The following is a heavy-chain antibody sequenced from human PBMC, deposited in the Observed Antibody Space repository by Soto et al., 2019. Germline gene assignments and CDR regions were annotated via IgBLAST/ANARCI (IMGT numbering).Heavy chain of an antibody. Sequence: ASVKVSCKVSGYTLTELSMHWVRQAPGKGHEWMGGFDPEDGETIYAQKFQGRVTMTEDTSTDTAYMELSSLRSEDTAVYYCATLYNYYDSSGPGDYWGQGTLVTVSS. CDR1: GYTLTELS. V-gene: IGHV1-24*01. J-gene: IGHJ4*02. CDR2: FDPEDGET. D-gene: IGHD3-22*01. CDR3: ATLYNYYDSSGPGDY.